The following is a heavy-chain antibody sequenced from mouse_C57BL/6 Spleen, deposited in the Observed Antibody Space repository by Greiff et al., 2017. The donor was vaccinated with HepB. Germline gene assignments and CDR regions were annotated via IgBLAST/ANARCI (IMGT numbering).Heavy chain of an antibody. CDR1: GYTFTDYN. Sequence: VQLQQSGPELVKPGASVKIPCKASGYTFTDYNMDWVKQSHGKSLEWIGDINPNNGGTIYNQKFKGKATLTVDKSSSTAYMELRSLTSEDTAVYYCARAPVIYYDYDERAMDYWGQGASVTVSS. CDR3: ARAPVIYYDYDERAMDY. J-gene: IGHJ4*01. CDR2: INPNNGGT. V-gene: IGHV1-18*01. D-gene: IGHD2-4*01.